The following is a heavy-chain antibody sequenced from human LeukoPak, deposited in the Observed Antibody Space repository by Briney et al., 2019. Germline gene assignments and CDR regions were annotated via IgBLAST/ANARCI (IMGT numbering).Heavy chain of an antibody. CDR1: GYTFTSYA. V-gene: IGHV1-3*03. Sequence: ASVKVSCKASGYTFTSYAMHWVRQAPGQRLEWMGWINAGNGNTKYSQEFQGRVTITRDTSASTAYMELSSLRSEDMAVYYCARGRRITIFGVVIIRGAFDYWGQGTLVTVSS. D-gene: IGHD3-3*01. CDR2: INAGNGNT. J-gene: IGHJ4*02. CDR3: ARGRRITIFGVVIIRGAFDY.